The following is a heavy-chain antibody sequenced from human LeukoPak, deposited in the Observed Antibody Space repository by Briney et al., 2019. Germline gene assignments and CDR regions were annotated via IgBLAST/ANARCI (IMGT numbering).Heavy chain of an antibody. J-gene: IGHJ2*01. CDR3: ASLGQYGDWYFDL. CDR2: IYTSGST. V-gene: IGHV4-4*07. D-gene: IGHD4-17*01. Sequence: PSEALSLTCTVSGGSISRYYWSWIRQPAGKGLEWIGRIYTSGSTNYNPSLKSRVTMSVDTSKNQFSLKLSSVTAADTAVYYCASLGQYGDWYFDLWGRGTLVTVSS. CDR1: GGSISRYY.